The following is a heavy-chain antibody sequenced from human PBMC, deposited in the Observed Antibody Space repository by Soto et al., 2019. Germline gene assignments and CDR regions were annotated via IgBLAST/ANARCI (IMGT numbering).Heavy chain of an antibody. D-gene: IGHD3-22*01. CDR3: ARDRYYYDSSGYYHYYYGMDV. V-gene: IGHV1-18*01. Sequence: ASVKVSCKASGYTFTSSCISWVRQSPGQGLEWMGWINAGNGNTKYSQKFQGRVTMTTDTSTSTAYMELRSLRSDDTAVYYCARDRYYYDSSGYYHYYYGMDVWGQGTTVTVSS. J-gene: IGHJ6*02. CDR1: GYTFTSSC. CDR2: INAGNGNT.